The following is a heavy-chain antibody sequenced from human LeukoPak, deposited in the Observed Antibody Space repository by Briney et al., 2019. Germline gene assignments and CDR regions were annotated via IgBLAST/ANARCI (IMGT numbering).Heavy chain of an antibody. CDR2: ISYNGRT. CDR1: GVSINSGDYY. Sequence: SQTLSLTCTVSGVSINSGDYYWSWIRQPPGKGLEWIGYISYNGRTFYNPSLNSRLTISVDTSKNHFSLKLTSVTAADTAVYYCARALYFSSGWTPGYWGQGTLVTVSS. CDR3: ARALYFSSGWTPGY. D-gene: IGHD6-19*01. J-gene: IGHJ4*02. V-gene: IGHV4-30-4*08.